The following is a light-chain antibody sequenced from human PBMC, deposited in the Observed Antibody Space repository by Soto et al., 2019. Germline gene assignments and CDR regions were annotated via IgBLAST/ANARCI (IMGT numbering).Light chain of an antibody. CDR1: QNISGY. V-gene: IGKV1-39*01. J-gene: IGKJ1*01. Sequence: IEMTQSNSYLSASVGDRYTNTGRASQNISGYLNWYQQKPGKAPNLLIFGASSLQRGVPSRFSGSGSGTDFTLTISSLQLEDFAGYYCQQSDNNPWTFGQGTKVDI. CDR2: GAS. CDR3: QQSDNNPWT.